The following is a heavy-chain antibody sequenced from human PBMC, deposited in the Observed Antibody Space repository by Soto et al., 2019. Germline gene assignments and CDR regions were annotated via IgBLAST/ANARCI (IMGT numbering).Heavy chain of an antibody. CDR3: AREDGSGSYYNRSPYYYSYGMDV. CDR1: GGSFSGYY. V-gene: IGHV4-34*01. D-gene: IGHD3-10*01. Sequence: SETLSLTCAVYGGSFSGYYWSWIRQPPGKGLEWIGEINHSGSTNYNPSLKSRVTISVDTSKNQFSLKLSSVTAADTAVYYCAREDGSGSYYNRSPYYYSYGMDVWGQGITVTVSS. J-gene: IGHJ6*02. CDR2: INHSGST.